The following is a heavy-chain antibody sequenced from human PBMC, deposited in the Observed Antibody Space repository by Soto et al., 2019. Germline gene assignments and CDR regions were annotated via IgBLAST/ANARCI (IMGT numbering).Heavy chain of an antibody. J-gene: IGHJ5*02. D-gene: IGHD6-6*01. CDR3: ARAAAVTYSSSPNWFDP. Sequence: ASVKVSCKASGGTFSSYTISWVRQAPGQGLEWMGRIIPILGIANYAQKFQGRVTITADKSTSTAYMELSSLRSEDTAVYYCARAAAVTYSSSPNWFDPWGQGTLVTVSS. V-gene: IGHV1-69*02. CDR2: IIPILGIA. CDR1: GGTFSSYT.